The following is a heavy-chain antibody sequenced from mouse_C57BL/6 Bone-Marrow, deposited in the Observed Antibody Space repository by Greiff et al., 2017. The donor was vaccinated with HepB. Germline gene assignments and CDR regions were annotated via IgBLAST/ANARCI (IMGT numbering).Heavy chain of an antibody. J-gene: IGHJ2*01. V-gene: IGHV1-81*01. D-gene: IGHD1-3*01. CDR1: GYTFTSYG. CDR2: IYPRSGNT. CDR3: ADFVDY. Sequence: QVQLQQSGAELARPGASVKLSCKASGYTFTSYGISWVKQRTGQGLEWIGEIYPRSGNTSYNEKFKGKATLTAEKSSRTASMELRILTSEDSAVYFCADFVDYWGQGTTLTVSS.